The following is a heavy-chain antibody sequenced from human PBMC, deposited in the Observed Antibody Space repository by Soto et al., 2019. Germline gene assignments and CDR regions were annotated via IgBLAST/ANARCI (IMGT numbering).Heavy chain of an antibody. CDR1: GGTFSSYA. CDR3: AILITTPNQYYYGMDV. J-gene: IGHJ6*02. D-gene: IGHD2-2*01. V-gene: IGHV1-69*13. CDR2: IIPIFGTA. Sequence: GASVKVSCKASGGTFSSYAISWVRQAPGQGLEWMGGIIPIFGTANYAQKFQGRVTITADESTSTAYMELSSLRSEDTAVYYCAILITTPNQYYYGMDVWGQGTTVTVSS.